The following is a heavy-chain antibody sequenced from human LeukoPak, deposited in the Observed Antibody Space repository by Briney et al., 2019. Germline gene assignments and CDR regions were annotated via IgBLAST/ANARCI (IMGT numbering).Heavy chain of an antibody. CDR3: ARPDPGGVDY. D-gene: IGHD3-10*01. Sequence: ASGKLSCTASGYTFTGNYIHWVRHGPGQGLGWMGWINPNSGGINYAQKFPGRVTMTRDTSISTADMELSRVRSDGAAGDYCARPDPGGVDYWGQGTLVTVSS. J-gene: IGHJ4*02. CDR2: INPNSGGI. CDR1: GYTFTGNY. V-gene: IGHV1-2*02.